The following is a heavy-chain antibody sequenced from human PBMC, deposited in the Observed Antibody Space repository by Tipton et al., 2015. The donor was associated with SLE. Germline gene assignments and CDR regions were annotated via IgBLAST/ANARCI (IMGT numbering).Heavy chain of an antibody. J-gene: IGHJ3*02. CDR3: AREGIAVEDGFDI. CDR1: GFIFSDYY. CDR2: ISSSGSNI. Sequence: SLRLSCAASGFIFSDYYMSWIRQAPGKGLEWVSYISSSGSNIYYADSVKGRFTISRDNAENSVYLQMDSLRAEDTAVYYCAREGIAVEDGFDIWGQGTSVIVSS. V-gene: IGHV3-11*04. D-gene: IGHD6-19*01.